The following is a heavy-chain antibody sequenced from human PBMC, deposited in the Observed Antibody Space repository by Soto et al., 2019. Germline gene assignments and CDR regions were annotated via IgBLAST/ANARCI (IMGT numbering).Heavy chain of an antibody. Sequence: PSETLSLTCTVSGGSISSYYWSWIRQPPGKGLEWIGYIYYSGSTNYNPSLKSRVTISVDTSKNQFSLKLSSVTAADTAVYYCARMGALTMAYDYWGQGTLVTVSS. D-gene: IGHD3-16*01. CDR3: ARMGALTMAYDY. CDR1: GGSISSYY. J-gene: IGHJ4*02. V-gene: IGHV4-59*01. CDR2: IYYSGST.